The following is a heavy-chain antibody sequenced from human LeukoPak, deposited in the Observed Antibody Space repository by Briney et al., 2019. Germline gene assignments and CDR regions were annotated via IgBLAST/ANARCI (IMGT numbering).Heavy chain of an antibody. Sequence: ASVKVSCKASGYTFTDYYMYWVRQAPGQGLEWMGWINPNSGGTNYAQKFQGRVTMTRDTSISTAYMDLSRLRSDDTAVYYCARGGTTGATWGYNASDLWGQGTMVTVSS. CDR1: GYTFTDYY. V-gene: IGHV1-2*02. CDR2: INPNSGGT. D-gene: IGHD1-1*01. CDR3: ARGGTTGATWGYNASDL. J-gene: IGHJ3*01.